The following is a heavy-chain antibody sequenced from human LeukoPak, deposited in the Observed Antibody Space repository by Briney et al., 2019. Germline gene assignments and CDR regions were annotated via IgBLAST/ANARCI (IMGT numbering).Heavy chain of an antibody. Sequence: GGSLRLSCAASGFTFSTYSINWVRQAPGKGLEWVSSISSSSSYIYCADSVKGRFTISRDNAKNSLYLQMNSLRAEDTAVYYCAKWDSSGFWSGYTYYFDYWGQGTLVTVSS. CDR2: ISSSSSYI. D-gene: IGHD3-3*01. J-gene: IGHJ4*02. V-gene: IGHV3-21*01. CDR3: AKWDSSGFWSGYTYYFDY. CDR1: GFTFSTYS.